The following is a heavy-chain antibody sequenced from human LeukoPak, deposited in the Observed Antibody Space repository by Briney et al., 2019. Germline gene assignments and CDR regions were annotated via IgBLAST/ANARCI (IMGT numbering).Heavy chain of an antibody. CDR2: VNPNGGGT. CDR3: ATNYDY. V-gene: IGHV1-2*02. CDR1: GYTFTGYY. J-gene: IGHJ4*02. Sequence: ASVKVSCKASGYTFTGYYIHWVRQAPGQGLEWMGWVNPNGGGTYFAQKFQGRVTMTRDTSISTAYMELSGLRSDDTAVYYCATNYDYWGQGTLVTVSS.